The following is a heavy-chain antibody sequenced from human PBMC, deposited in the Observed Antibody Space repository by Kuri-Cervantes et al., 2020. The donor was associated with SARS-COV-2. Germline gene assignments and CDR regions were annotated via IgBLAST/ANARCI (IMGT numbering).Heavy chain of an antibody. J-gene: IGHJ5*02. D-gene: IGHD3-3*01. CDR2: IYYSGTT. CDR3: ARHRDFWSGFNWFDP. V-gene: IGHV4-39*01. Sequence: LETLSLTCTVSGGSISTSSFYWGWIRQPPGKGLEWIGSIYYSGTTSYNPSLKSRVSISVDTSKNQFSLKLNSVTAADTAVYYCARHRDFWSGFNWFDPWGQGTLVTVSS. CDR1: GGSISTSSFY.